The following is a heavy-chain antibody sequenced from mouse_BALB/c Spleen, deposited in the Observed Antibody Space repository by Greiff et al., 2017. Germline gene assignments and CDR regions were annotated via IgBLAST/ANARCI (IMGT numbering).Heavy chain of an antibody. Sequence: DVMLVESGGGLVKPGGSLKLSCAASGFTFSSYAMSWVRQTPEKRLEWVASISSGGSTYYPDSVKGRFTISRDNARNILYLQMSSLRSEDTAMYYCARGGYGSRDYFDYWGQGTTLTVSS. V-gene: IGHV5-6-5*01. CDR1: GFTFSSYA. CDR2: ISSGGST. D-gene: IGHD1-1*01. J-gene: IGHJ2*01. CDR3: ARGGYGSRDYFDY.